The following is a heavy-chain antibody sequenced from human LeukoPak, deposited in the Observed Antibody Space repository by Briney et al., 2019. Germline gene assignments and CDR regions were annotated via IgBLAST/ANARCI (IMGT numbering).Heavy chain of an antibody. Sequence: SGGSLRLSCAASGFTFDDYAMHWVRQAPGKGLEWVSGISWNSGSIGYADSVKGRFTISRDNAKNSLYLQMNSLRAEDMALYYCAKGPYYYDSSGYLGAFDIWGQGTMVTVSS. V-gene: IGHV3-9*03. J-gene: IGHJ3*02. D-gene: IGHD3-22*01. CDR2: ISWNSGSI. CDR1: GFTFDDYA. CDR3: AKGPYYYDSSGYLGAFDI.